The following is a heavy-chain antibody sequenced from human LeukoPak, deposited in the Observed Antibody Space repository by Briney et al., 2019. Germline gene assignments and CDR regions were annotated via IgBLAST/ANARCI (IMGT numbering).Heavy chain of an antibody. CDR3: ASGSYSPAFDY. J-gene: IGHJ4*02. D-gene: IGHD1-26*01. CDR2: ISSSGSTI. CDR1: GFTFSSYW. V-gene: IGHV3-48*04. Sequence: GGSLRLSCAASGFTFSSYWMSWVRQAPGKGLEWVSYISSSGSTIYYADSVKGRFTISRDNAKNSLYLQMNSLRAEDTAVYYCASGSYSPAFDYWGQGTLVTVSS.